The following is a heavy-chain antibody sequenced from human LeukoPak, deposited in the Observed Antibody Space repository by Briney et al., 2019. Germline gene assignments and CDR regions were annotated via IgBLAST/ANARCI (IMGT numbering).Heavy chain of an antibody. CDR2: IKQDGSEK. V-gene: IGHV3-7*01. D-gene: IGHD2-15*01. CDR1: GFTFDNYG. J-gene: IGHJ4*02. Sequence: GGSLRLSCAASGFTFDNYGMSWVRQAPGKGLEWVANIKQDGSEKYYVDSVKGRFTISRDNADNSLFLQMNSLRAEDTALYYCARHQARYCSGGSCSVDYWGQGTLVTVSS. CDR3: ARHQARYCSGGSCSVDY.